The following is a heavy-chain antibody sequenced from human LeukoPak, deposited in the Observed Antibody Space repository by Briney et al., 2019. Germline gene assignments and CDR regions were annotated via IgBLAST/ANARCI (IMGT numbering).Heavy chain of an antibody. CDR2: INHSGST. CDR3: ARRRSTSRTNWFDP. J-gene: IGHJ5*02. CDR1: GGSISSGGYS. D-gene: IGHD2-2*01. Sequence: PSETLSLTCAVSGGSISSGGYSWSWIRQPPGKGLEWIGEINHSGSTNYNPSLKSRVTISVDTSKNQFSLKLSSVTAADTAVYYCARRRSTSRTNWFDPWGQGTLVTVSS. V-gene: IGHV4-34*01.